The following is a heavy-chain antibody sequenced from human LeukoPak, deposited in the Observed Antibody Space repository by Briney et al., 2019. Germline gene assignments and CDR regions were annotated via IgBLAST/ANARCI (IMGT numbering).Heavy chain of an antibody. J-gene: IGHJ3*02. V-gene: IGHV3-30*02. D-gene: IGHD3-3*01. CDR1: GFTFSTYG. CDR3: AKNGVGRNKAAFEI. CDR2: IRNDGSTK. Sequence: PGGSLRLSCAASGFTFSTYGMHWVRQAPGKGLEGVAFIRNDGSTKYYADSVKGRFTISRDNSKNTLNLQMDSLRAEDTAAYFLAKNGVGRNKAAFEIWGQGTMVTVSS.